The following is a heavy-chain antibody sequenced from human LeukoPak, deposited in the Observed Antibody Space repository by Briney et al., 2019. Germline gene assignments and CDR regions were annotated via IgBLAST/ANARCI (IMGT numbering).Heavy chain of an antibody. Sequence: GRSLRLSCAASGFTFSSYGMHWVRQAPGKGLEWVAAISYDGNNKYYADSVKGRLTISRDNSKNTLYVQMNSLRAEDTAVYYCARDGVEQWLAYYFDYWGQGTLVTVSS. V-gene: IGHV3-30*03. D-gene: IGHD6-19*01. CDR2: ISYDGNNK. J-gene: IGHJ4*02. CDR3: ARDGVEQWLAYYFDY. CDR1: GFTFSSYG.